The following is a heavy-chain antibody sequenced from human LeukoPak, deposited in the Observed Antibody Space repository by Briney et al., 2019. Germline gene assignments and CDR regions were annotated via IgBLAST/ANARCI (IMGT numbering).Heavy chain of an antibody. CDR2: ISYDGSNK. J-gene: IGHJ6*02. CDR3: ARDIRSYSSSWYAYYYYGMDV. D-gene: IGHD6-13*01. V-gene: IGHV3-30-3*01. Sequence: GGSLRLSCAASGFTFSSYAMHWVRQAPGKGLEWVAVISYDGSNKYYADSVKGRFTISRDNSKNTLYLQMNSLRAEDTAVYYCARDIRSYSSSWYAYYYYGMDVWGQGTTVTVSS. CDR1: GFTFSSYA.